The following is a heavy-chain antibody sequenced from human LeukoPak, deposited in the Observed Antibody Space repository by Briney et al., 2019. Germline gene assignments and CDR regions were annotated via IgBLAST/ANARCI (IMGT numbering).Heavy chain of an antibody. D-gene: IGHD3-10*01. CDR1: GYTFSNYY. J-gene: IGHJ6*02. V-gene: IGHV1-2*02. CDR2: INPNSGGT. CDR3: ARGRDWNYYAHDYGMDV. Sequence: ASVKVSCKASGYTFSNYYMHWVRQAPGQGLEWMGWINPNSGGTNYAQNSQGRVTMTRDTSISTAYMELSRLRSDDTAVYYCARGRDWNYYAHDYGMDVWGQGTTVTLS.